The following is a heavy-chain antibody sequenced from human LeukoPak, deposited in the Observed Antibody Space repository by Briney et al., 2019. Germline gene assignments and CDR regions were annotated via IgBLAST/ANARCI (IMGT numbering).Heavy chain of an antibody. Sequence: SETLSLTCTVSGGSISSSSYYWGWIRQPPGKGLEWIGSIYYSGSTYYNPSLKSRVTISVDTSKNQFSLRLSSVTAADTAVYYCARVTMVRGVSYNWFDPWGQGTQVTVSS. D-gene: IGHD3-10*01. J-gene: IGHJ5*02. V-gene: IGHV4-39*01. CDR2: IYYSGST. CDR3: ARVTMVRGVSYNWFDP. CDR1: GGSISSSSYY.